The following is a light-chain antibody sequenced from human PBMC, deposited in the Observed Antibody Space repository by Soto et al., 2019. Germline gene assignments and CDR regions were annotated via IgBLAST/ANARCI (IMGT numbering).Light chain of an antibody. Sequence: QPVLTQPASVSGSPGQSITISCTGTSSDIGSYNYVSWYQHHPGKVPQLMIYDVSNRPSGVSNRFSGSKSGNTASLTISGLQAEDEADYYCFSYTTSNTYVFGTGTKLTVL. CDR2: DVS. CDR3: FSYTTSNTYV. J-gene: IGLJ1*01. V-gene: IGLV2-14*03. CDR1: SSDIGSYNY.